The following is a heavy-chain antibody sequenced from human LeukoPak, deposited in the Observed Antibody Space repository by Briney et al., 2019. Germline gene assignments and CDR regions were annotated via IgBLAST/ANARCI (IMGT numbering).Heavy chain of an antibody. D-gene: IGHD6-19*01. CDR2: ISGSGTST. J-gene: IGHJ4*02. CDR1: GFTFSSYS. CDR3: AKNVQVGGRYPYFDY. Sequence: GGSLRLSCAASGFTFSSYSMNWVRQAPGKGLEWVSVISGSGTSTYYADSVKGRFTISRDKSKNTLYLQMNSLRAEDTALYYCAKNVQVGGRYPYFDYWGQGIQVTVSS. V-gene: IGHV3-23*01.